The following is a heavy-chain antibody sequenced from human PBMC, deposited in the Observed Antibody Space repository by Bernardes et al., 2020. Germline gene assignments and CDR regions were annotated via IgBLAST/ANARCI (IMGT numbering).Heavy chain of an antibody. CDR3: AKDKAIAVAGISPLDY. V-gene: IGHV3-23*01. CDR1: GFTFSSHA. D-gene: IGHD6-19*01. Sequence: GWSLRLSCAASGFTFSSHAMSWVRQAPGKGLEWVSAISGSGGSTYYADSVKGRFTISRDNSKNTLYLQMNSLRAEDTAIYYCAKDKAIAVAGISPLDYWGRGALVTGSS. CDR2: ISGSGGST. J-gene: IGHJ4*02.